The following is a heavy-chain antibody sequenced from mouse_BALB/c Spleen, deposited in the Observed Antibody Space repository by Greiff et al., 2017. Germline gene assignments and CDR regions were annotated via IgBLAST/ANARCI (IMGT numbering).Heavy chain of an antibody. CDR3: ASQILYYYYFDY. J-gene: IGHJ2*01. V-gene: IGHV5-12-1*01. D-gene: IGHD1-1*01. Sequence: EVQGVESGGGLVKPGGSLKLSCAASGFAFSSYDMSWVRQTPEKRLEWVAYISSGGGSTYYPDTVKGRFTISRDNAKNTLYLQMSSLKSEDTAMYYCASQILYYYYFDYWGQGTTLTVSS. CDR1: GFAFSSYD. CDR2: ISSGGGST.